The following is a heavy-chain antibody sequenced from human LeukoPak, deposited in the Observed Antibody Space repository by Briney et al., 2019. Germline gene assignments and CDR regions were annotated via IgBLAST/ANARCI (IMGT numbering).Heavy chain of an antibody. J-gene: IGHJ4*02. V-gene: IGHV4-30-2*01. CDR1: GGSISSGGYY. CDR2: IYHSGST. Sequence: SETLSLTCTVSGGSISSGGYYWSWIRQPPGKGLEWIGYIYHSGSTYYNPSLKSRVTMSVDTSKNQFSLKLSSVTAADTAVYYCARDVAYSSSWQEYYFDYWGQGTLVTVSS. D-gene: IGHD6-13*01. CDR3: ARDVAYSSSWQEYYFDY.